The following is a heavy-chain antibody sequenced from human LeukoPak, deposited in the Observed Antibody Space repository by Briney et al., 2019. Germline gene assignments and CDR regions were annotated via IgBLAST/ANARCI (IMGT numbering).Heavy chain of an antibody. J-gene: IGHJ3*02. Sequence: SETLSLTCTVSGGSISSYYWSWIRQPPGKGLEWIGYIYYSGSTNYNPSLKSRVTISVDTSKNQFSLKLSSVTAADTAVYYCARVGYCSGGSCYDAFDIWAKGQWSPSLQ. CDR1: GGSISSYY. D-gene: IGHD2-15*01. CDR3: ARVGYCSGGSCYDAFDI. V-gene: IGHV4-59*01. CDR2: IYYSGST.